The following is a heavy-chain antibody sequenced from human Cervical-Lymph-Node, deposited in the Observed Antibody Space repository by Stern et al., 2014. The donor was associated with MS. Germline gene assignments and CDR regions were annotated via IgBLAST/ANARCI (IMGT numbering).Heavy chain of an antibody. D-gene: IGHD3-3*01. Sequence: DQLVESGGGLVKPGGSLRLSCAASGFAFSDYHMSWVRQAPGKGLEWISFISSSGDIIFYGDSVKGRCTVSRDNAKNSVYLHMNSLGAEDTAVYYCARDGVTIFDLTDYWGPGTLVTVSS. J-gene: IGHJ4*02. CDR1: GFAFSDYH. V-gene: IGHV3-11*01. CDR2: ISSSGDII. CDR3: ARDGVTIFDLTDY.